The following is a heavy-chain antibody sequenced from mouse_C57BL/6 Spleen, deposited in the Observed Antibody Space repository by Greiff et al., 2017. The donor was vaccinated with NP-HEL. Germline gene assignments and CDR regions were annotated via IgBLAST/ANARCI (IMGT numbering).Heavy chain of an antibody. V-gene: IGHV1-59*01. CDR1: GYTFTSYW. CDR2: IDPSDSYT. CDR3: ARELPNWDYFDY. D-gene: IGHD4-1*02. J-gene: IGHJ2*01. Sequence: QVQLQQPGAELVRPGTSVKLSCKASGYTFTSYWLPWVKQRPGQGLAWIGVIDPSDSYTNYNQKFKGKATLTVDTSSSTAYMQLSSLTSEDSAVYYCARELPNWDYFDYWGKGTTLTVSS.